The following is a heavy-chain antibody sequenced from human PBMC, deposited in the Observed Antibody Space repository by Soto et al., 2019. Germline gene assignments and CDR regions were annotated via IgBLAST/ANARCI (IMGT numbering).Heavy chain of an antibody. Sequence: QVQLVASGGGLVKPGGSLRLSCAAFGLAFSDPYMSWIRQAPGKGLEWISYISSSGSTIYYADSVKGRFTISRDNAKKSLYLQMDSLTADDTAVYYCARGGASVTTPFDYWGQGTQVTVSS. CDR3: ARGGASVTTPFDY. CDR1: GLAFSDPY. J-gene: IGHJ4*02. CDR2: ISSSGSTI. D-gene: IGHD4-17*01. V-gene: IGHV3-11*01.